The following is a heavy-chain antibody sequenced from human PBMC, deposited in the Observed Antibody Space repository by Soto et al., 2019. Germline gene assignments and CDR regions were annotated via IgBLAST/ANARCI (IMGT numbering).Heavy chain of an antibody. Sequence: GGSLRLSCAASGFTLSSHWMHWVRQAPGKGLVWVSRSNSDGSSTTYADSVKGRFTISRDNAQNTLYLQMNSLRAEDMAVYYCARGPHESIEVVTNFDNWGQGTLVTVSS. CDR3: ARGPHESIEVVTNFDN. CDR1: GFTLSSHW. CDR2: SNSDGSST. J-gene: IGHJ4*02. D-gene: IGHD3-22*01. V-gene: IGHV3-74*01.